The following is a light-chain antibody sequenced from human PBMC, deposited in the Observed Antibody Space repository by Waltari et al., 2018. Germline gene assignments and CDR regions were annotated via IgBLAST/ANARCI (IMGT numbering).Light chain of an antibody. J-gene: IGLJ3*02. Sequence: QSALTQPASVSGSPGQSITISCTGTSSDVGSDTLVSWYQQHPGKAPKLMIYEDNKRPSGVSNRFSGSKSGNTASLTISGLQAEDEADYYCCSYAGSSIWVFGGGTKLTVL. CDR1: SSDVGSDTL. CDR2: EDN. V-gene: IGLV2-23*01. CDR3: CSYAGSSIWV.